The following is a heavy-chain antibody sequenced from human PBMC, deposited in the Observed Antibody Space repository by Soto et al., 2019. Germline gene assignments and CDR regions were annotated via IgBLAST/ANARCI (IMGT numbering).Heavy chain of an antibody. Sequence: EVQLVESGGGLVQPGGSLRLSCAASGFTFSSYSMNCVRQAPGKGLEWVSYISSSSSTIYYADSVKGRFTISRDNAKNSRYLQMNSLRDEDTAVYYCARDQYSNYRFVGWFDPWGQGTLVTVSS. D-gene: IGHD4-4*01. CDR2: ISSSSSTI. V-gene: IGHV3-48*02. J-gene: IGHJ5*02. CDR1: GFTFSSYS. CDR3: ARDQYSNYRFVGWFDP.